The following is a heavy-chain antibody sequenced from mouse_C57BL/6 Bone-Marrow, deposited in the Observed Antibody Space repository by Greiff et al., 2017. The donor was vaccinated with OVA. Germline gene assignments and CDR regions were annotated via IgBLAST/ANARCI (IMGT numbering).Heavy chain of an antibody. CDR1: GYTFTSYW. CDR3: ARQGDYDGIDY. D-gene: IGHD2-4*01. V-gene: IGHV1-64*01. J-gene: IGHJ2*01. Sequence: QVQLQQPGAELVKPGASVKLSCTASGYTFTSYWMHWVKQRPGQGLEWIGMIHPNSGSTNYNEKFKSKATLTVDKSSSTAYMQLSSLTSEGSAVYDCARQGDYDGIDYWGQGTTLTVSS. CDR2: IHPNSGST.